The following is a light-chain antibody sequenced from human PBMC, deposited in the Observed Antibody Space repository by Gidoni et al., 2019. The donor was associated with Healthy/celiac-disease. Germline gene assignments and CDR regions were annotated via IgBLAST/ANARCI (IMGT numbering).Light chain of an antibody. J-gene: IGKJ2*01. Sequence: EIVMTQSPATLSVSPGERATLSCGASQSVSSNLAWYQQKPGQAPRLLIYGASTRATGIPARFSGSGSGTEFTLTISSLQSEDFAVYYCQQYNNWPMYTFGQXTKLEIK. V-gene: IGKV3-15*01. CDR2: GAS. CDR3: QQYNNWPMYT. CDR1: QSVSSN.